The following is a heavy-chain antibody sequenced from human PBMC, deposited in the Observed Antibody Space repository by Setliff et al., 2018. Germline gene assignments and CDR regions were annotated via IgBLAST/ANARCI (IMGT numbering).Heavy chain of an antibody. CDR1: GGPTIGYY. Sequence: ASETLSLTCAVSGGPTIGYYWTWIRQAPGKGLEWIGYIHPWGGSSESTNYSPSLKSRITMSADRSRNQFSLNLNSATAADTAVYYCARHALSFDSAWDVWGKGTTVTVSS. V-gene: IGHV4-59*08. J-gene: IGHJ6*04. CDR2: IHPWGGSSEST. D-gene: IGHD3-9*01. CDR3: ARHALSFDSAWDV.